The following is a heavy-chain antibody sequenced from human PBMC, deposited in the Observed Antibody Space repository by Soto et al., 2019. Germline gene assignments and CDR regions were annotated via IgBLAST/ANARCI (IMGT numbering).Heavy chain of an antibody. Sequence: SVKVSCKASGGTFSSYAISWVRQAPGQGLEWMGGIIPIFGTANYAQKFQGRVTITADESTSTAYMELSSLRSEDTAVYYCARVPTYYYDSSGTPIWGQGKMVTVSS. V-gene: IGHV1-69*13. CDR3: ARVPTYYYDSSGTPI. J-gene: IGHJ3*02. D-gene: IGHD3-22*01. CDR1: GGTFSSYA. CDR2: IIPIFGTA.